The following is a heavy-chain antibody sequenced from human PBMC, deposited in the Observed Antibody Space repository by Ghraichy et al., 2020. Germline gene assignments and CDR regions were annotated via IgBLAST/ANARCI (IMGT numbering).Heavy chain of an antibody. CDR2: INPDNGVP. Sequence: ASVKVSCTASGYTFTGYYIHWVRQAPGQGLEWMGRINPDNGVPNYGQNFQGRVTMTRDTSISTAYMELRRLTSDDTVIYYCARGSYASGLDYWGRGTLVTVSS. CDR3: ARGSYASGLDY. CDR1: GYTFTGYY. J-gene: IGHJ4*02. D-gene: IGHD3-10*01. V-gene: IGHV1-2*05.